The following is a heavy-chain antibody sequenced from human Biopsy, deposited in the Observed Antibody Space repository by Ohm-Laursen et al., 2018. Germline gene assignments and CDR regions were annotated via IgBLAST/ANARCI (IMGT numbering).Heavy chain of an antibody. CDR3: VRGVDYYDPYHYYALDV. D-gene: IGHD3-22*01. CDR2: INHSGKT. J-gene: IGHJ6*02. CDR1: GESFNGYY. Sequence: TLSLTCAVYGESFNGYYWSWIRQTPGKGLEWIGEINHSGKTNYNPSLKSRVTISVNTSKNQFSLKVRSVTAADTAVYYCVRGVDYYDPYHYYALDVWGQGTTVTVSS. V-gene: IGHV4-34*01.